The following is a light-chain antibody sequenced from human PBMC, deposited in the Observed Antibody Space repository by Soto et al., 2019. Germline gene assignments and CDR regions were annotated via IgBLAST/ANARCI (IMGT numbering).Light chain of an antibody. Sequence: EIVLTQSPGTLSLSPGERATLSCRASQSVSSNFLAWYQQKPGQAPRLLIYGASSRATGIPDRFSASGSGTDFPLTVSRLEPEDFAVYYCQQYTSSPQTFGQGTKVEIK. J-gene: IGKJ1*01. V-gene: IGKV3-20*01. CDR3: QQYTSSPQT. CDR2: GAS. CDR1: QSVSSNF.